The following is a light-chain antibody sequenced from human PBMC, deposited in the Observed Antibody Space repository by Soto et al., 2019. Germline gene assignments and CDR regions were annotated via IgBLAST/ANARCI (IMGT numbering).Light chain of an antibody. CDR1: QSISSY. CDR3: QQYNDWPT. J-gene: IGKJ1*01. V-gene: IGKV1-39*01. Sequence: DIQMTQSPSSLSASVGDRVTITFRASQSISSYLNWYQQKPGKAPKLLIYAASSLQSGVPSRFSGSGSGTDFTLTISSLQSEDFAVYYCQQYNDWPTFGQGTKVDI. CDR2: AAS.